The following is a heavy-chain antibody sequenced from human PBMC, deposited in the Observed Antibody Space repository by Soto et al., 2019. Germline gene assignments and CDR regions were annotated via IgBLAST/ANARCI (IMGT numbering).Heavy chain of an antibody. CDR2: IIPIFDTP. J-gene: IGHJ4*02. V-gene: IGHV1-69*01. Sequence: QVQLVQSGAEVRKPGSAVRVSCKASGGTFKMYAMNWVRRAPGQGLEWMAGIIPIFDTPRYAQKFQGRVTITVDESTTTAYMELSSLRSEDTATYYCTRSIGSGGVMGGFDYWGQGTLVTVAS. CDR1: GGTFKMYA. D-gene: IGHD3-16*01. CDR3: TRSIGSGGVMGGFDY.